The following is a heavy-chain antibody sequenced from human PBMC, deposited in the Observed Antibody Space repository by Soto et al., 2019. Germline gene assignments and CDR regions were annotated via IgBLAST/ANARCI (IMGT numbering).Heavy chain of an antibody. D-gene: IGHD2-2*01. CDR1: GGSISSGGYY. V-gene: IGHV4-31*03. J-gene: IGHJ3*02. CDR3: ARERYSPYQLPGENAFDI. CDR2: IYYSGST. Sequence: QVQLQESGPGLVKPSQTLSLTCTVSGGSISSGGYYWGWIRQHPGKGLEWIGYIYYSGSTYYNPSLKSRVTISVDTSKNQFSLKLSSVTAADTAVYYCARERYSPYQLPGENAFDIWGQGTMVTVSS.